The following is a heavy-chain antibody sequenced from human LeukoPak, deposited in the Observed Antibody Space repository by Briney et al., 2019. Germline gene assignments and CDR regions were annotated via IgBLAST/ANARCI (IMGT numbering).Heavy chain of an antibody. CDR1: GYTFTNYG. Sequence: GASVKVSCKASGYTFTNYGISWVRQAPGQGLEWMGWISAYNGNTKCAQEFQGRVTMTTDTSTSTAYMELRSLRPDDTAVYYCARDEGAPIAAANVWGRGTMVTVSS. J-gene: IGHJ3*01. CDR3: ARDEGAPIAAANV. V-gene: IGHV1-18*01. CDR2: ISAYNGNT. D-gene: IGHD6-13*01.